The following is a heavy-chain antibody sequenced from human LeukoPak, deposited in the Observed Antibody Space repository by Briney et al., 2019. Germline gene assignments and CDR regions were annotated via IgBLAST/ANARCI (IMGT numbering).Heavy chain of an antibody. D-gene: IGHD3-10*01. CDR3: ASLDYYGSGSYYPPFYFDY. V-gene: IGHV4-61*01. CDR2: IYYSGST. CDR1: GGSVSSGSYY. Sequence: SETLSLTCTLSGGSVSSGSYYWSWIRQPPGKGLEWIGYIYYSGSTNYNPSLKSRVTISVDTSKNQFSLKLSSVTAADTAVYYCASLDYYGSGSYYPPFYFDYWGQGTLVTVSS. J-gene: IGHJ4*02.